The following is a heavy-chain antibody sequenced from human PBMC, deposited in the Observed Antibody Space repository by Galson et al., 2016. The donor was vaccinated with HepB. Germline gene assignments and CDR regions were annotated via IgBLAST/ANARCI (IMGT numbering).Heavy chain of an antibody. CDR3: AGKRKIVIVPVALPEYYHHMDV. D-gene: IGHD2-2*01. CDR2: IIPILDTP. Sequence: SVKVSCKASGDFVSTYAISWVRQAPGQGLEWMGGIIPILDTPHYAQSFQGRVTITADESTSTAYMELTNLRSADTAVYYCAGKRKIVIVPVALPEYYHHMDVWGTGTTVTVS. J-gene: IGHJ6*03. V-gene: IGHV1-69*13. CDR1: GDFVSTYA.